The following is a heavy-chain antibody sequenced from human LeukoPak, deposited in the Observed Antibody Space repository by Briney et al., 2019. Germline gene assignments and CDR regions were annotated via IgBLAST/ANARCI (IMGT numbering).Heavy chain of an antibody. D-gene: IGHD3-22*01. Sequence: ASVKVSCKASGYTFSSYYMHWVRQAPGQGLEWLGIINPSGGSTSYAQKFQGRFTMTRDTSTTTVYMDLSSLRSEDTAMYYCARGLPGRVHDNSERGLFDPWGQGTLVTVSS. CDR3: ARGLPGRVHDNSERGLFDP. CDR1: GYTFSSYY. V-gene: IGHV1-46*01. CDR2: INPSGGST. J-gene: IGHJ5*02.